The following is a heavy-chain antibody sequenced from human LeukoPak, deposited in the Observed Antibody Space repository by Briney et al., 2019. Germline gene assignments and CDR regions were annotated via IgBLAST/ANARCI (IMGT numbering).Heavy chain of an antibody. V-gene: IGHV1-69*05. Sequence: SVKVSCKASGGTFSSYAISWVRQAPGQGLEWMGGIIPIFGTANYAQKFQGRVTMTTDTSTSTAYMELRSLRSDDTAVYYCARDRKGHYDFWSGYYPSQWYYYGMDVWGQGTTVTVSS. CDR3: ARDRKGHYDFWSGYYPSQWYYYGMDV. CDR2: IIPIFGTA. CDR1: GGTFSSYA. J-gene: IGHJ6*02. D-gene: IGHD3-3*01.